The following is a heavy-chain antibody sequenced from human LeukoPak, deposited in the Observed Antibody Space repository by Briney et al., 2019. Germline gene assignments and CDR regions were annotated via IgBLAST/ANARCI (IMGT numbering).Heavy chain of an antibody. CDR3: TTDLGTYYHGSQRLIPIDY. Sequence: GGSLRLSCVDSGFTFTNAWMSRVRQAPGKGLEWIGRIKGKTDGETTNYAEPVRGRFTISRDDSKSAVYLQMNSLKIEDTAVYYCTTDLGTYYHGSQRLIPIDYWGQGTLVTVSS. CDR2: IKGKTDGETT. V-gene: IGHV3-15*01. D-gene: IGHD3-10*01. CDR1: GFTFTNAW. J-gene: IGHJ4*02.